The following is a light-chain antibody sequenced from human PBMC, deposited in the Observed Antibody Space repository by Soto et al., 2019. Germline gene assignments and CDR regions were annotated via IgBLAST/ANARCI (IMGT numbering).Light chain of an antibody. CDR2: GAS. J-gene: IGKJ4*01. CDR1: QSVSSN. Sequence: EIVMTQSPATLSVSAGGRVTLSCRASQSVSSNLAWYQQKPGQAPRLLIYGASTRATGIPARFSGSGSGTDFTLTISSLQSEDFAVYYCQQYNNWPPLTFGGGTKLEIK. CDR3: QQYNNWPPLT. V-gene: IGKV3D-15*01.